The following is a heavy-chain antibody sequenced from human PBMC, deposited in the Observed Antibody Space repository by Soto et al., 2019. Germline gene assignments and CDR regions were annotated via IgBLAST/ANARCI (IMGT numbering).Heavy chain of an antibody. D-gene: IGHD6-19*01. CDR1: GFTFSSYW. V-gene: IGHV3-74*03. CDR2: LNYDGSTT. CDR3: ARAGTGWYWFDP. J-gene: IGHJ5*02. Sequence: RLSCAASGFTFSSYWVHWVRQVPGKGLVWVSRLNYDGSTTTYADSVTGRFTISRDNARNTLYLQMNSLRAEDTAVYYCARAGTGWYWFDPWGQGTLVTVSS.